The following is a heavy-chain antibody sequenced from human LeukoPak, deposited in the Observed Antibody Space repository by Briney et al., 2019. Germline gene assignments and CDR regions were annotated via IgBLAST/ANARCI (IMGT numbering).Heavy chain of an antibody. CDR1: GFTFSRYG. Sequence: GGSLRLSCTASGFTFSRYGMNWVRQAPGKGLEWISYISSSSTIYYADSVKGRLTVSRDNAKNSLYLQMNSLRAEDTAIYYCARDRDLSYYYMDVWGKGTTVTVSS. V-gene: IGHV3-48*01. J-gene: IGHJ6*03. CDR3: ARDRDLSYYYMDV. CDR2: ISSSSTI.